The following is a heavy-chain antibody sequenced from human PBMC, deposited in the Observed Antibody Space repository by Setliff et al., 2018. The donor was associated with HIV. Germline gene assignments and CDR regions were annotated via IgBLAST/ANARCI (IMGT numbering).Heavy chain of an antibody. CDR3: TGLGAVPKMEAFDY. Sequence: PGESLKISCKGSGYSFSGHWIGWVRQMPGKGLEWMGIIYPDDSKTRYSPSFQGQVTISVDKSINTAYLQWSSLKASDTAMYSCTGLGAVPKMEAFDYLGQGTLVNVSS. J-gene: IGHJ4*02. V-gene: IGHV5-51*01. D-gene: IGHD1-26*01. CDR2: IYPDDSKT. CDR1: GYSFSGHW.